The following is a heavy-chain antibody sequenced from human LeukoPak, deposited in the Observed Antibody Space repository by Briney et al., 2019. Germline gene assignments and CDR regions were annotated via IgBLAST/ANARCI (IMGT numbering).Heavy chain of an antibody. CDR1: GYSISTSYY. J-gene: IGHJ5*02. V-gene: IGHV4-38-2*02. CDR3: ARPRYNWSYGGFDP. Sequence: SETLSLTCTVSGYSISTSYYWGWIRQPPGKGLEWIGSIYHSGSTYYKPSLKTRVPISVDTSKNQFSLKLSSVTAADTAVYYCARPRYNWSYGGFDPWGQGTLVTVSS. CDR2: IYHSGST. D-gene: IGHD1-7*01.